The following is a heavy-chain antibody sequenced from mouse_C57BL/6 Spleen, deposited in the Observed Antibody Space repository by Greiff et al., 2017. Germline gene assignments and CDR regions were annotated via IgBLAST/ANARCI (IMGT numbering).Heavy chain of an antibody. CDR2: ISGGGGNT. V-gene: IGHV5-9*01. D-gene: IGHD4-1*01. CDR3: ERHEANWDLYYFDY. J-gene: IGHJ2*01. Sequence: EVQGVESGGGLVKPGGSLKLSCAASGFTFSSYTMSWVRQTPEKRLEWVATISGGGGNTYYPDSVKGRFTISRDHAKKTLYLQMSGLWSEDTALYYCERHEANWDLYYFDYWGQGTTLTVSS. CDR1: GFTFSSYT.